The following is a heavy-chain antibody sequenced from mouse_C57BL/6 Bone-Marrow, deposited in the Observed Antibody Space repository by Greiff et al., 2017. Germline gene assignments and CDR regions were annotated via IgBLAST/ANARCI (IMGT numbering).Heavy chain of an antibody. V-gene: IGHV1-52*01. CDR1: GYTFTSYW. CDR3: ARELIRYFDV. CDR2: IDPSDSET. Sequence: QVQLKQSGAELVRPGSSVKLSCKASGYTFTSYWMHWVKQRPIQGLEWIGNIDPSDSETHYNQKFKDKATLTVDKSSSTAYMQLSSLTSEDSAVYYCARELIRYFDVWGTGTTVTGSS. D-gene: IGHD1-1*01. J-gene: IGHJ1*03.